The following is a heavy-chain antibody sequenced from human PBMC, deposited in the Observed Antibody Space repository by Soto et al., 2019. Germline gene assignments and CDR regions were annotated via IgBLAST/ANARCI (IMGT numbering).Heavy chain of an antibody. V-gene: IGHV4-59*02. J-gene: IGHJ6*02. Sequence: SETLSLTCTASHGAVISYYWSWIRQPPGEGLEWIGVFYYGGSTSYNPSLKSRVNISLDRSKKQISLNLTSVTAADTAIYYCARGDYSGSGIGVDVWGQGTTVTVSS. D-gene: IGHD3-10*01. CDR1: HGAVISYY. CDR3: ARGDYSGSGIGVDV. CDR2: FYYGGST.